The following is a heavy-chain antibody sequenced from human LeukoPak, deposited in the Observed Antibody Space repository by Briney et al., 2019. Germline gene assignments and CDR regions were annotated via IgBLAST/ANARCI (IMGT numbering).Heavy chain of an antibody. D-gene: IGHD6-13*01. Sequence: SETLSLTCAVYGGSFSDYWWTWIRQPPGKRLEWVGQINYRGSTNYNPSLNSRVTLSVDTSKSHFSLKLRSVTAADTAVYYCAGGFAAAATFDYWGQGALVTVSS. V-gene: IGHV4-34*01. CDR2: INYRGST. CDR1: GGSFSDYW. J-gene: IGHJ4*02. CDR3: AGGFAAAATFDY.